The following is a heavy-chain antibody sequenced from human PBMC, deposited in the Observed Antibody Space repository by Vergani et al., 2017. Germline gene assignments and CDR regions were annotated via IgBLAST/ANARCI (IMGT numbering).Heavy chain of an antibody. Sequence: QVQLQESGPGLVKPSQTLSLTCTVSGGSISSGGYYWSWIRQHPEKGLDWIGYIYYTGNTYYNPSLKSRVTISGDTSKNQFSLKLSSVTAADTVVYYCARGEQLRTKYYLYSWGQGTLVTVSS. D-gene: IGHD6-6*01. CDR3: ARGEQLRTKYYLYS. CDR1: GGSISSGGYY. V-gene: IGHV4-31*03. CDR2: IYYTGNT. J-gene: IGHJ4*02.